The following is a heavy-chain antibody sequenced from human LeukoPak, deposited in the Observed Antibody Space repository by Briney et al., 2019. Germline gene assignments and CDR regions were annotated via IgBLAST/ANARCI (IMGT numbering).Heavy chain of an antibody. CDR1: GFTFSDYY. J-gene: IGHJ4*02. V-gene: IGHV3-11*01. D-gene: IGHD6-19*01. CDR3: AREAAVAGTVFDY. CDR2: ISSSGSTI. Sequence: GGSLRLSWAASGFTFSDYYMSWIRQAPGKGLEWVSYISSSGSTIYYADSVKGRFTISRDNAKNSLYLQMNSLRAEDTAVYYCAREAAVAGTVFDYWGQGTLVTVSS.